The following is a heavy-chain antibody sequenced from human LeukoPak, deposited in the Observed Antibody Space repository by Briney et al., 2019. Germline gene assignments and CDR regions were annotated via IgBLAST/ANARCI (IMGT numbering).Heavy chain of an antibody. D-gene: IGHD1-20*01. CDR2: ISGSGGST. CDR1: GFTFTNAW. V-gene: IGHV3-23*01. Sequence: GGSLRLSCAASGFTFTNAWMSWVRQAPGKGLEWVSAISGSGGSTYYADSVKGRFTISRDNSKNTLYLQMNSLRAEDTAVYYCAKGGGMTGEDFDYWGQGTLVTVSS. CDR3: AKGGGMTGEDFDY. J-gene: IGHJ4*02.